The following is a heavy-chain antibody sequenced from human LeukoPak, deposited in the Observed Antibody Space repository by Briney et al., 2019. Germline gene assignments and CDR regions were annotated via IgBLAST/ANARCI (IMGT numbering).Heavy chain of an antibody. CDR1: GYTFTSYY. CDR2: INPSGGST. Sequence: ASVKVSCKASGYTFTSYYMHWVRQAPGQGLEWMGIINPSGGSTSYAQKFQGRVTMTRDMSTSTVYMELSSLRSEDTAVYYCARDLIRSENSYYYYYMDVWGKGTTVTVSS. V-gene: IGHV1-46*01. J-gene: IGHJ6*03. CDR3: ARDLIRSENSYYYYYMDV. D-gene: IGHD3-10*01.